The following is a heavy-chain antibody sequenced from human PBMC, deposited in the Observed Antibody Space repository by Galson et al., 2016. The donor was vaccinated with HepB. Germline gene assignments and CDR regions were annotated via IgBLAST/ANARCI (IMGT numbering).Heavy chain of an antibody. CDR2: IKEDGSEK. Sequence: SLRLSCAASGFTFSSSWMSWVRQAPGKGLEWVANIKEDGSEKNYVDSVKGRFTISRDNAKNSLYLQMNSLRVEETAIYYCAKEGRWGFYYYGMDVWGQGTTVTVSS. V-gene: IGHV3-7*01. CDR3: AKEGRWGFYYYGMDV. D-gene: IGHD4-23*01. CDR1: GFTFSSSW. J-gene: IGHJ6*02.